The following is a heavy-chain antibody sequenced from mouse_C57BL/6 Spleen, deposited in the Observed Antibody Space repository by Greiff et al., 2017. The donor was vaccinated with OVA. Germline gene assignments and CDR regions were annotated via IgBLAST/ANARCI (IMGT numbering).Heavy chain of an antibody. Sequence: QVQLQQPGAELVMPGASVKLSCKASGYTFTSYWMHWVKQRPGQGLEWIGEIEPTDSYTNYNQKFKGKSTLTVDKSSSTAYMQLSSLTSEDSAVYYCARQYSNYDYFDYWGQGTTLTVSS. V-gene: IGHV1-69*01. J-gene: IGHJ2*01. D-gene: IGHD2-5*01. CDR3: ARQYSNYDYFDY. CDR2: IEPTDSYT. CDR1: GYTFTSYW.